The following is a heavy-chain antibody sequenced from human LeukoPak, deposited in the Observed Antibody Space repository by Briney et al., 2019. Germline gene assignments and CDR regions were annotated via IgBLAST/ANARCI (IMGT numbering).Heavy chain of an antibody. D-gene: IGHD2-2*01. CDR3: ARGRRGIVVVPATYYFDY. Sequence: PSETLSLTCTVSGYSISSNYYWGWIRQPPGKGLEWIGSIYHTGTTYYDPSLKSRVTISVDTSKNQFSLKLSSVTAADTAVYYCARGRRGIVVVPATYYFDYWGQGTLVTVSS. J-gene: IGHJ4*02. CDR1: GYSISSNYY. CDR2: IYHTGTT. V-gene: IGHV4-38-2*02.